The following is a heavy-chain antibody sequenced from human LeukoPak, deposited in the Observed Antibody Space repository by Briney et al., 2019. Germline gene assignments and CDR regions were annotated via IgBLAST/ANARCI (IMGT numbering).Heavy chain of an antibody. V-gene: IGHV4-59*01. CDR3: ARKSPGGIAAAGWAFDI. CDR1: GGSISSYY. D-gene: IGHD6-13*01. Sequence: PSETLSLTCTVSGGSISSYYWSWIRQPPGKGLEWIGYIYYSVSTNYNPSLKSRVTISVDTSKNQFSLKLSSVTAADTAVYYCARKSPGGIAAAGWAFDIWGQGTMVTVSS. J-gene: IGHJ3*02. CDR2: IYYSVST.